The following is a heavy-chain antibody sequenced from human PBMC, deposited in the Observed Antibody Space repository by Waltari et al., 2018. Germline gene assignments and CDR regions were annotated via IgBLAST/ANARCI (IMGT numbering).Heavy chain of an antibody. CDR1: GFSFSNYD. D-gene: IGHD2-21*01. V-gene: IGHV3-48*04. J-gene: IGHJ4*02. CDR2: ISSGVSTI. CDR3: ASLEGTTVIGGY. Sequence: EVQLVESGGGLVQSGGSLRLSCTASGFSFSNYDMNWVRQAPGKGLGWVSYISSGVSTIYYADSRKGRFTVSRDNAKTSVHLQMNSLRAGDTAMYYCASLEGTTVIGGYWGQGTLVTVSS.